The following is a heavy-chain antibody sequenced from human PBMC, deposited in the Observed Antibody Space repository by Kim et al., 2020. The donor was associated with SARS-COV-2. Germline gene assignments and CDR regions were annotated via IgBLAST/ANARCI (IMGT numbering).Heavy chain of an antibody. D-gene: IGHD2-15*01. V-gene: IGHV4-34*01. CDR1: GGSFSGYY. CDR2: INHSGST. J-gene: IGHJ4*02. CDR3: ARVRRSVWRYCSGGSCFYYFDY. Sequence: SETLSLTCAVYGGSFSGYYWSWIRQPPGKGLEWIGEINHSGSTNYNPSLKSRVTISVDTSKNQLSLKLSSVTAADTAVYYCARVRRSVWRYCSGGSCFYYFDYWGQGTLVTVSS.